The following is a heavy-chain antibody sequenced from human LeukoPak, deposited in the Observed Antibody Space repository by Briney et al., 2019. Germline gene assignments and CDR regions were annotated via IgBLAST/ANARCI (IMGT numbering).Heavy chain of an antibody. J-gene: IGHJ4*02. V-gene: IGHV4-39*01. D-gene: IGHD2-2*01. CDR3: ARVDIVVVPAASFDY. Sequence: SETLSLTCTVPGGSISSRSYYWGWIRQPPGKGLEWLGRINYSGSTYYNPSHKSRVTISVDTSKNQFSLKLYSVAAADTAVYYCARVDIVVVPAASFDYWGQGTLVTVSS. CDR1: GGSISSRSYY. CDR2: INYSGST.